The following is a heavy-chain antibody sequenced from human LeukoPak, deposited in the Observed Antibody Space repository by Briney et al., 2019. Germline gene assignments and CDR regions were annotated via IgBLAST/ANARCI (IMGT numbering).Heavy chain of an antibody. V-gene: IGHV3-64*01. CDR1: GFTFSTFD. CDR2: INKNGATT. D-gene: IGHD3-10*01. CDR3: ARGSGPGSGSLHFDS. Sequence: GGSLRLSCVGYGFTFSTFDMNWVRHAPGKGLQHISTINKNGATTYYASSVKGRFTISRDNSKNMLYLQMGRLRAADLPGYYYARGSGPGSGSLHFDSWGQGTLVTVSS. J-gene: IGHJ4*02.